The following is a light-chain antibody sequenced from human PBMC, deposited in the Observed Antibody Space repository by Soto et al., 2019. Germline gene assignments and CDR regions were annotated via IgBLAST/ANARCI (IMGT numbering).Light chain of an antibody. Sequence: DIVMTQSPLSLPVTPGEPASISCRSSQSLLHSNGYNYLDWYLQKPEQSPQLLIYLGSNRASGVPDRYSGSGLGTDFTLKISRVETEDVRVYYCMQALQTPYTFGQRTKLEIK. CDR3: MQALQTPYT. CDR2: LGS. V-gene: IGKV2-28*01. J-gene: IGKJ2*01. CDR1: QSLLHSNGYNY.